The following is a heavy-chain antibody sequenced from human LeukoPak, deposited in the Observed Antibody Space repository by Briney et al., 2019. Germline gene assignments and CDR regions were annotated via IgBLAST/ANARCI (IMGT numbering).Heavy chain of an antibody. CDR2: ISSSSSTI. Sequence: WVSYISSSSSTIYYADSVKGRFTISRDNSKNTMYLQMNSLRAEETAVYYCTKGILDPPNYWGQGTLVTVSS. D-gene: IGHD3/OR15-3a*01. CDR3: TKGILDPPNY. V-gene: IGHV3-48*01. J-gene: IGHJ4*02.